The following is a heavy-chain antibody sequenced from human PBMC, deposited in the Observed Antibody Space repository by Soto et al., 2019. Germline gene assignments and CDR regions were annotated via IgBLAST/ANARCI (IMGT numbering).Heavy chain of an antibody. CDR2: TNHSGST. CDR1: GYRISSGYY. Sequence: AGTLCLTFAVSGYRISSGYYWGWLRQTPGKGLEWFGKTNHSGSTDDDPSLKSLVTISVDTSKNQFSLKLSSVTAAETAEYYCASGVRSYYYHTSGYSYEAGNWFDPAGQGTLVTVSS. D-gene: IGHD3-22*01. V-gene: IGHV4-38-2*01. CDR3: ASGVRSYYYHTSGYSYEAGNWFDP. J-gene: IGHJ5*02.